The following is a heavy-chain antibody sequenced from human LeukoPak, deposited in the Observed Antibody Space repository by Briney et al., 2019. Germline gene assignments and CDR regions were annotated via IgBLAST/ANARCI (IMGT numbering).Heavy chain of an antibody. CDR3: ARGNCSSTSCYTRNWFDP. Sequence: SVKVSCKASGGTFSSYAISWVRQAPGQGLEWMGGIIPIFGTANYAQKFQGRVTITTDESTSTAYMEPSSLRSEDTAVYYCARGNCSSTSCYTRNWFDPWGQGTLVTVSS. CDR1: GGTFSSYA. J-gene: IGHJ5*02. D-gene: IGHD2-2*02. V-gene: IGHV1-69*05. CDR2: IIPIFGTA.